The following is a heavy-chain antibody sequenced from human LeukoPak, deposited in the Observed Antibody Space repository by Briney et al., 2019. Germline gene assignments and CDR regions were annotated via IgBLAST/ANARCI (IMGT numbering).Heavy chain of an antibody. V-gene: IGHV3-9*01. CDR1: GFTLDDSA. CDR3: VKDVSSTVYYWYGMDV. D-gene: IGHD2-2*01. Sequence: GGSLRLSCAASGFTLDDSAMHWVRQAPGKGLAWVSGINWNSGSIAYVDSVKGRFTISRDNARNSLYLQMDSLRPEDTALYYCVKDVSSTVYYWYGMDVWGQGTTVTVSS. CDR2: INWNSGSI. J-gene: IGHJ6*02.